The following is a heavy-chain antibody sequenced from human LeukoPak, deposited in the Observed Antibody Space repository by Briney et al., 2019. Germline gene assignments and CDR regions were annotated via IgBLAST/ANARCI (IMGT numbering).Heavy chain of an antibody. Sequence: ASVKVSCKASGYTFTSYGISWVQQAPGQGLEWMGWISVYNGNTNYVQKLQGRVTMTTDTSTSTAYMELRSLRSDDTAVYYCARDTWLGSVRPFDYWGQGTLVTVSS. CDR2: ISVYNGNT. CDR1: GYTFTSYG. CDR3: ARDTWLGSVRPFDY. J-gene: IGHJ4*02. V-gene: IGHV1-18*01. D-gene: IGHD5-12*01.